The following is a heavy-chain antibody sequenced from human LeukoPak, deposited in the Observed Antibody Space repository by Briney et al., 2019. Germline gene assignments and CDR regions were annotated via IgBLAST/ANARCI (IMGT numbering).Heavy chain of an antibody. Sequence: SETRSLTCAVYGGSFSGYYWIWIRQPPGKGLEWIGEINHSGSTNYNPSLKSRVTISVDTSKNQFSLKLSSVTAADTAVYYCARGELRFLEWLSTEGYFDYWGQGTLVTVSS. CDR2: INHSGST. J-gene: IGHJ4*02. CDR1: GGSFSGYY. D-gene: IGHD3-3*01. CDR3: ARGELRFLEWLSTEGYFDY. V-gene: IGHV4-34*01.